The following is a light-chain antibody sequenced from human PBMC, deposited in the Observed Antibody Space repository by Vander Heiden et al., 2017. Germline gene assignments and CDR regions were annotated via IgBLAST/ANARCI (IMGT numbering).Light chain of an antibody. J-gene: IGKJ4*01. CDR3: QQDDSLPLT. Sequence: DIQMTQSPSSLSASVGDRVTITCQASQDINNYLHWYQQKPGKAPELLIYDASNLETGVPSRFSGSGSGTDFTFTISSLQPEDLATYYCQQDDSLPLTFGGGTKVDIK. V-gene: IGKV1-33*01. CDR2: DAS. CDR1: QDINNY.